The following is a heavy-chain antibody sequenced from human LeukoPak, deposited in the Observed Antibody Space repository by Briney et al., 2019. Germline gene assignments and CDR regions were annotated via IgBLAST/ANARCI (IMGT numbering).Heavy chain of an antibody. CDR2: INPNSGGT. V-gene: IGHV1-2*04. Sequence: GASVKVSCKASGYTFTSYYMHWVRQAPGQGLEWMGWINPNSGGTNYAQKFQGWVTMTRDTSISTAYMELSRLRSDDTAVYYCAREWVDYGGNPDYYYGMDVWGQGTTVTVSS. J-gene: IGHJ6*02. CDR3: AREWVDYGGNPDYYYGMDV. CDR1: GYTFTSYY. D-gene: IGHD4-23*01.